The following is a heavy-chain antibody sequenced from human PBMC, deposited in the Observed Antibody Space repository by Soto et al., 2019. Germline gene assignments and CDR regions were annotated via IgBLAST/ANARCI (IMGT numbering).Heavy chain of an antibody. Sequence: GGSLRLSCAASGFTFSSYGMHWVRQAPGKGLEWVAVISYDGSNKYYADSVKGRFTISRDNSKNTLYLQMNSLRAEDTAVYYCAKGLRSSSWSDYWGQGTLVTVSS. CDR1: GFTFSSYG. D-gene: IGHD6-13*01. CDR3: AKGLRSSSWSDY. CDR2: ISYDGSNK. V-gene: IGHV3-30*18. J-gene: IGHJ4*02.